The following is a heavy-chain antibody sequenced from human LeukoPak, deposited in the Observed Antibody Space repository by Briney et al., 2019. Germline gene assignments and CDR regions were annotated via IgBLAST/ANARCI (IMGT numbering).Heavy chain of an antibody. CDR1: GASTASHY. V-gene: IGHV4-59*11. CDR2: MFDTVST. Sequence: PSETLSLTCTVSGASTASHYWTWLPQPPGKELEWIAYMFDTVSTKSNPSLKSRLTLSVDTSKKQLSLRLSSVTAADTAVYYCATIKRGSTYGYFDFWGQGIKVTVSS. D-gene: IGHD5-18*01. J-gene: IGHJ4*02. CDR3: ATIKRGSTYGYFDF.